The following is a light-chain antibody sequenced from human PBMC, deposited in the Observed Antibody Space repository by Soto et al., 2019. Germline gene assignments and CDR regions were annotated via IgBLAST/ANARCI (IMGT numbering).Light chain of an antibody. CDR2: AAS. V-gene: IGKV1-9*01. J-gene: IGKJ3*01. CDR3: QQRNTYPLLT. Sequence: DIQLTQSPSFLSASVGDRVTITCRASQDISRYLAWYQQKAGKAPKLLIYAASTLQKGVPSRFSGSGSGTEFTLTISSLQPDDFATSSCQQRNTYPLLTFGPGTEVDI. CDR1: QDISRY.